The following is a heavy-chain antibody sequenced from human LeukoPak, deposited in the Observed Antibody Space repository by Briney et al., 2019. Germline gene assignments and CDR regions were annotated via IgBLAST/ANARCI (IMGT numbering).Heavy chain of an antibody. CDR1: GFTFSNYA. D-gene: IGHD1-26*01. CDR2: ISGSGVGT. Sequence: GGSLRLSCAGSGFTFSNYAMSWVRQAPGKGLEWVSGISGSGVGTDYADSVKGRFTISRDNSKNTMYLQMNSLRAEDTAVYYCAKHVGATTTNFDDWGQGTLVTVSS. J-gene: IGHJ4*02. CDR3: AKHVGATTTNFDD. V-gene: IGHV3-23*01.